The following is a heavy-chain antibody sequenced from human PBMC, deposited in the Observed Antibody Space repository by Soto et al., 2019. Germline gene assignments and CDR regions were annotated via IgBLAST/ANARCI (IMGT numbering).Heavy chain of an antibody. CDR1: GGSISSGGYY. D-gene: IGHD3-22*01. Sequence: TLSLTCTVSGGSISSGGYYWSWIRQHPGKGLEWIGYIYYSGSTYYNPSLKSRVTISVDTSKNQFSLKLSSVTAADTAVYYCARESDYYDSSGYYFDYWGQGTLVTVSS. CDR3: ARESDYYDSSGYYFDY. J-gene: IGHJ4*02. CDR2: IYYSGST. V-gene: IGHV4-31*03.